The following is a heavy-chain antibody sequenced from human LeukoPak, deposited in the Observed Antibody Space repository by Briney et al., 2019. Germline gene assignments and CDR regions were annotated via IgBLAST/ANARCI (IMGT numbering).Heavy chain of an antibody. CDR1: GYTFTSYG. J-gene: IGHJ4*02. Sequence: ASVKVSCKASGYTFTSYGISWVRQAPGQGLEWMGWISAYNGNTNYAQKLQGRVTMTTDTSTSTAYMELRSLRSDDAAVYYCARDTGPDVLLWFGEPTDYWGQGTLVTVSS. CDR2: ISAYNGNT. CDR3: ARDTGPDVLLWFGEPTDY. V-gene: IGHV1-18*01. D-gene: IGHD3-10*01.